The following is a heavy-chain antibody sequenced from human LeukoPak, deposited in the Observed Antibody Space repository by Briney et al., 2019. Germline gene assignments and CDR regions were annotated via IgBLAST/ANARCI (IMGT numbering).Heavy chain of an antibody. CDR2: IHYSGST. V-gene: IGHV4-30-4*01. CDR3: ARGLRYFDWSHWYFDL. J-gene: IGHJ2*01. CDR1: GGSISSGDYY. D-gene: IGHD3-9*01. Sequence: SQTLSLTCTVSGGSISSGDYYWSWIRQPPGRGLEWIGYIHYSGSTYYNPSLKSRATISVDTSKNQFSLKLSSVTAADTAVYYCARGLRYFDWSHWYFDLWGRGTLVTVSS.